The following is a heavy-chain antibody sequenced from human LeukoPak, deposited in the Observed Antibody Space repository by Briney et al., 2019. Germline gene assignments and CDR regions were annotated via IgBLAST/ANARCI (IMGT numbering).Heavy chain of an antibody. CDR2: IYYSGST. D-gene: IGHD3-10*01. V-gene: IGHV4-59*01. CDR1: GGSISSYY. Sequence: SETLSLTCTASGGSISSYYWSWIRQPPGKGLEWIGYIYYSGSTNYNPSLKSRVTISVDTSKNQFSLKLSSVTAADTAVYYCAGSIAMVRVDYWGQGTLVTVSS. CDR3: AGSIAMVRVDY. J-gene: IGHJ4*02.